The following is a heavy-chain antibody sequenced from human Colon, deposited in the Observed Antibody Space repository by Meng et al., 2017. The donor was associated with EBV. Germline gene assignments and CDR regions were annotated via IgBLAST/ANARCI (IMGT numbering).Heavy chain of an antibody. CDR2: TYYRSNWHN. CDR3: ARDYGTSRPFEY. CDR1: GDSVSSTGAA. D-gene: IGHD1/OR15-1a*01. Sequence: QLHPHGHGRVMPPPTPPLPCAIAGDSVSSTGAAWNWIRQSPSRGLEGLGRTYYRSNWHNDYAVSVKGRIAINPVTSKNQFFLQLNSVTPEDTAVYYCARDYGTSRPFEYWGQGILVTVSS. V-gene: IGHV6-1*01. J-gene: IGHJ4*02.